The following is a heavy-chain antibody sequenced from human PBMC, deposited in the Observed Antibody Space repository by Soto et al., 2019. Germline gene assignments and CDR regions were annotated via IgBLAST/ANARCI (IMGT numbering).Heavy chain of an antibody. CDR3: ASAADYDMVTGYVYYFAY. D-gene: IGHD3-9*01. V-gene: IGHV1-69*01. J-gene: IGHJ4*02. Sequence: QVQLVQSGAEVKKPGSSVKVSCKASGGTFSSYAISWVRQAPGQGLEWMGGIIPIFGTANYAQTFQARVTITAGDSTRTAYIELSSLRSEDAAVYYCASAADYDMVTGYVYYFAYWGQGTLVAVAA. CDR2: IIPIFGTA. CDR1: GGTFSSYA.